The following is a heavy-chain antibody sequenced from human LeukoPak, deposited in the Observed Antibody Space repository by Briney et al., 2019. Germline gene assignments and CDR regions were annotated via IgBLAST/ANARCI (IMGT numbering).Heavy chain of an antibody. Sequence: SETLSLTCTVSGGSISSYYWNWIRQPPGKGLEWIGYIHYSGTNYYNPSLKSRVTISVDTSKSQFSLKLSSVTAADTAVYYCARARAFSDFWSGYYYYMDVWGKGTTVTVSS. CDR3: ARARAFSDFWSGYYYYMDV. V-gene: IGHV4-59*12. J-gene: IGHJ6*03. D-gene: IGHD3-3*01. CDR1: GGSISSYY. CDR2: IHYSGTN.